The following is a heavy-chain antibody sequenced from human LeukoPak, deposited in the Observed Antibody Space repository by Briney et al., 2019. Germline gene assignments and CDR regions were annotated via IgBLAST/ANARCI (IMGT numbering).Heavy chain of an antibody. Sequence: SETLSLTCTVSGGSISNYYWSWIRQPPGKGLEWIGYISYSGSTNYNPSLKSRVTISLDSSKNQFSLKLTSVTAADTAVYYCAGTSGYKVFGLDYWGQGTLVTVSS. V-gene: IGHV4-59*01. CDR2: ISYSGST. CDR3: AGTSGYKVFGLDY. J-gene: IGHJ4*02. D-gene: IGHD3-22*01. CDR1: GGSISNYY.